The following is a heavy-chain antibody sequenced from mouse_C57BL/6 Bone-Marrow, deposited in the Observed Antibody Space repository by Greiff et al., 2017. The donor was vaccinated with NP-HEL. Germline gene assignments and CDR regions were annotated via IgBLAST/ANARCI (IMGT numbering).Heavy chain of an antibody. V-gene: IGHV6-6*01. Sequence: EVQLQESGGGLVQPGGSMKLSCAASGFTFSDAWMDWVRQSPEKGLEWVAEIRNKANNHATYYAESVKGRFTISRDDSKSSVYLQMNSLRAEDTGIYYCTRSLITTVVGVYYFDYWGQGTTLTVSS. CDR3: TRSLITTVVGVYYFDY. CDR2: IRNKANNHAT. CDR1: GFTFSDAW. D-gene: IGHD1-1*01. J-gene: IGHJ2*01.